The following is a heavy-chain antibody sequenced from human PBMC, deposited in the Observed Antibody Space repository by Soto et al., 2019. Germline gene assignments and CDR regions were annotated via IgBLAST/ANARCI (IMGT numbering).Heavy chain of an antibody. Sequence: QVPLVQSGAEVKKPGSSVKVSCKASGGTFSSYAISWVRQAPGQGLEWMGGIIPIFGTANYAQKFQGRVTITADESTSTAYMERSSLRSEDTAVYYCARETGELPRTRVDIVVVVAAPYYGMDVWGQGTTVTVSS. D-gene: IGHD2-15*01. CDR2: IIPIFGTA. V-gene: IGHV1-69*12. CDR1: GGTFSSYA. J-gene: IGHJ6*02. CDR3: ARETGELPRTRVDIVVVVAAPYYGMDV.